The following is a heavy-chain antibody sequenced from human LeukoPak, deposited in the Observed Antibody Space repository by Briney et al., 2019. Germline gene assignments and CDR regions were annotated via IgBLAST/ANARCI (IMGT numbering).Heavy chain of an antibody. Sequence: SETLSLTCTVSGGSISSYYWSWIRQPPGKGLEWIGYIYYSGSTNYNPSLKSRVTISVDTSKNQFSLKLSSVTAADTAVYYCARDLGYSYGFDYMDVWGKGTTVTVSS. V-gene: IGHV4-59*12. CDR1: GGSISSYY. CDR2: IYYSGST. J-gene: IGHJ6*03. CDR3: ARDLGYSYGFDYMDV. D-gene: IGHD5-18*01.